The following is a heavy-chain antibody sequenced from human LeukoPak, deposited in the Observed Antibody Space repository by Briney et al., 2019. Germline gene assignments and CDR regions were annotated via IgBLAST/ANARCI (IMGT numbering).Heavy chain of an antibody. D-gene: IGHD6-13*01. CDR1: GFTFSSYS. V-gene: IGHV3-48*04. Sequence: GGSLRLSCAASGFTFSSYSMNWVRQAPGKGLEWVSYISSSSSSIYYADSVKGRFTISRDNAKNSLYLQMNSLRAEDTAVYYCARVLAAAGANLDYWGQGTLVTVSS. J-gene: IGHJ4*02. CDR2: ISSSSSSI. CDR3: ARVLAAAGANLDY.